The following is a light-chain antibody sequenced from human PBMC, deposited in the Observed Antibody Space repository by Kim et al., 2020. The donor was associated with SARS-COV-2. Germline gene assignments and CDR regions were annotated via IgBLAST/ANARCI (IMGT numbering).Light chain of an antibody. CDR1: MKIGSNY. J-gene: IGKJ1*01. CDR2: GAC. Sequence: PAERATPSCSGTMKIGSNYFAWCHQRTRQAPRMLIYGACCRTSAIPARWSSGRAARDFFLPTSRLEQQDFAVYYCRLYDSSPTCTFGQGTKVDIK. V-gene: IGKV3-20*01. CDR3: RLYDSSPTCT.